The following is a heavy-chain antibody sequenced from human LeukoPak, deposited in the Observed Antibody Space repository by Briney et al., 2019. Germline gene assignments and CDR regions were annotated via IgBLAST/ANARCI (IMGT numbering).Heavy chain of an antibody. Sequence: PGGSLRLACAASGFTFSSYAMSWVRQAPGKGLEWIGYIYYSGSTNYNPSLKSRVTISVDTSKNQFSLKLSSVTAADTAVYYCAVEAVAGTRYFQHWGQGTLVTVSS. D-gene: IGHD6-19*01. CDR1: GFTFSSYA. V-gene: IGHV4-59*01. CDR2: IYYSGST. J-gene: IGHJ1*01. CDR3: AVEAVAGTRYFQH.